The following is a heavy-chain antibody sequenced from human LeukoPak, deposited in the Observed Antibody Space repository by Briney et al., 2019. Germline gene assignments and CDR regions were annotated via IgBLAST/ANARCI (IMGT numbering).Heavy chain of an antibody. V-gene: IGHV4-59*01. CDR2: IYYSGST. Sequence: PSETLSLTCTGSGGSISSYYWSWIRQPPGKGLEWIGYIYYSGSTNYNPSLKSRVTISVDTSKNQFSLKLSSVTAADTAVYYCARAGYSSSIAAFDIWGQGTMVTVSS. D-gene: IGHD6-13*01. J-gene: IGHJ3*02. CDR3: ARAGYSSSIAAFDI. CDR1: GGSISSYY.